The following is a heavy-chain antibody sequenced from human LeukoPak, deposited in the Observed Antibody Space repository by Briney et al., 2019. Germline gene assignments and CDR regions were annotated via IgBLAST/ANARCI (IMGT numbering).Heavy chain of an antibody. V-gene: IGHV3-23*01. Sequence: PGGSLRLACAASGFTLRSYDMSWVRQAPGKGLEWVAGTSGSGVNSYYADSVRGRFTISRDNSQNTLYLQMDSLRAEDTALYYCAKEYSGYDFAYWGQGTLVTVSS. CDR2: TSGSGVNS. D-gene: IGHD5-12*01. CDR1: GFTLRSYD. J-gene: IGHJ4*02. CDR3: AKEYSGYDFAY.